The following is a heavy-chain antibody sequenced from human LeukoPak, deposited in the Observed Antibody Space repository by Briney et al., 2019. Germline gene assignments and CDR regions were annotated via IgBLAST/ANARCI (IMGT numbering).Heavy chain of an antibody. J-gene: IGHJ2*01. D-gene: IGHD1-14*01. CDR3: ASGTFDGPLYGTYWYFHV. Sequence: SETLSLTCAVSGASINNNYWTWVRQPPGKGLEWIGYIYSNGNTNYNPSLKVRVTISIETSKNQFSLQLPSVTAADTAVYYCASGTFDGPLYGTYWYFHVWGRGTLVTVSS. CDR1: GASINNNY. CDR2: IYSNGNT. V-gene: IGHV4-59*01.